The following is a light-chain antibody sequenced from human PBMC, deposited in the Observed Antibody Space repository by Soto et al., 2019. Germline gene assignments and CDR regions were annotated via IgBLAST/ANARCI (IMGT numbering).Light chain of an antibody. CDR2: AAS. J-gene: IGKJ1*01. Sequence: DIQMTQSPSSLSASVGDRVTISCRASQTINTYVNWYLQKPGKAPKLLIYAASSLHSGVPSRFSGSGSGTYFTLTISSLQPEDSATYYCQQSFSTPLTFGQGTKVEIK. CDR1: QTINTY. CDR3: QQSFSTPLT. V-gene: IGKV1-39*01.